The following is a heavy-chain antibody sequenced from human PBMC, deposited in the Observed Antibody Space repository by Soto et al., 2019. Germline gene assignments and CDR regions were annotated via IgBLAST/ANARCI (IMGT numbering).Heavy chain of an antibody. Sequence: GGSLRLSCAASGFTFSSYAMHWVRQAPGKGLEWVAVISYDGSNKYYADSVKGRFTISRDNSKNTLYLQMNSLRAEDTAVYYCAGPVGATAPQSGYWGQGTLVTVSS. CDR3: AGPVGATAPQSGY. D-gene: IGHD1-26*01. V-gene: IGHV3-30-3*01. J-gene: IGHJ4*02. CDR2: ISYDGSNK. CDR1: GFTFSSYA.